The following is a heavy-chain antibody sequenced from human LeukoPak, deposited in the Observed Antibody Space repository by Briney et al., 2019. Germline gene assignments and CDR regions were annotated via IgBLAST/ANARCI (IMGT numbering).Heavy chain of an antibody. Sequence: GGSLRLSCAASGFTFSSYGMHWVRQAPGKGLEWVAVISYDGSNKYYADSVKGRFTISRDNSKNTLYLQMNSLRAEDTAVYYCALLSSSSSWYEAGYWGQGTLVTVSS. CDR2: ISYDGSNK. V-gene: IGHV3-30*03. D-gene: IGHD6-13*01. J-gene: IGHJ4*02. CDR3: ALLSSSSSWYEAGY. CDR1: GFTFSSYG.